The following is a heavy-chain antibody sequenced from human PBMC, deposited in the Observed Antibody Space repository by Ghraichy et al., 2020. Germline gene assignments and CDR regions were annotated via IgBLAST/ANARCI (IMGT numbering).Heavy chain of an antibody. Sequence: SETLSLTCTVSGGSISSYYWSWIRQPPGKGLEWIGYIYYSGSTNYNPSLKSRVTISVDTSKNQFSLKLSSVTAADTAVYYCARLRDYGDYPYYYYGMDVWGQGTTVTVSS. CDR2: IYYSGST. V-gene: IGHV4-59*08. CDR3: ARLRDYGDYPYYYYGMDV. CDR1: GGSISSYY. D-gene: IGHD4-17*01. J-gene: IGHJ6*02.